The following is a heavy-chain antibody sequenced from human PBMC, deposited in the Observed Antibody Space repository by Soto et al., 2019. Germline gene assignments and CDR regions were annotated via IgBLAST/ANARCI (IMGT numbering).Heavy chain of an antibody. CDR2: ISGSGGST. Sequence: PGGSLRLSCAASGFTFSSYAMSWVRQAPGKGLEWVSAISGSGGSTYYADSVKGRFTISRDNSKNTLYLQMNSLRAEDTAVYYCAKDQAERLYCSGGSCHEFDYWGQGTLVTSPQ. D-gene: IGHD2-15*01. V-gene: IGHV3-23*01. CDR1: GFTFSSYA. J-gene: IGHJ4*02. CDR3: AKDQAERLYCSGGSCHEFDY.